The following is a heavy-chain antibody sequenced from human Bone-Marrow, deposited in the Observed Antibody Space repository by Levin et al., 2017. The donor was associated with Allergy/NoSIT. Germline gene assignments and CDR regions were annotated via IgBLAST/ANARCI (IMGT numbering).Heavy chain of an antibody. J-gene: IGHJ4*02. V-gene: IGHV4-30-4*01. Sequence: SETLSLTCAVSGGSIASDDHYWSWIRQPPGKGLEWIGYVYYNGDTYYNPSLKSRVTMSVDTSKNQFSLMVSSVTVADTAVYYCAGENSAFDYWGRGTLVGVSS. CDR2: VYYNGDT. CDR1: GGSIASDDHY. D-gene: IGHD1-26*01. CDR3: AGENSAFDY.